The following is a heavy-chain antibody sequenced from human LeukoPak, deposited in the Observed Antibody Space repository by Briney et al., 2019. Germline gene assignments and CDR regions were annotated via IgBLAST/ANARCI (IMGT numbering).Heavy chain of an antibody. Sequence: GRSLRLSCVASAFTFRSYGMHWVRQAPGKGLEWVAVISYDGSGQYYADSLKGRFTISRDNSKNTLYLQMNSLRVEDTAVYYCARGVKVGASWFDPWGQGTLVTVSS. V-gene: IGHV3-30*03. J-gene: IGHJ5*02. D-gene: IGHD1-26*01. CDR1: AFTFRSYG. CDR3: ARGVKVGASWFDP. CDR2: ISYDGSGQ.